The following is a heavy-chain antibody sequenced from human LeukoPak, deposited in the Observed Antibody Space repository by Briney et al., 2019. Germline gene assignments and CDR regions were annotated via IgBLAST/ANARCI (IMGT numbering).Heavy chain of an antibody. CDR2: IYTSGST. J-gene: IGHJ4*02. V-gene: IGHV4-61*02. D-gene: IGHD1-26*01. CDR1: GGSISSGSYY. CDR3: ARGGSIVGAPWGVYYFNY. Sequence: SETLSLTCTVSGGSISSGSYYWSWIRQPAGKGLEWIGRIYTSGSTNYNPSLKSRVTISVDTSKNQVSLKLSSVTAADTAVCYCARGGSIVGAPWGVYYFNYWGQGTLVTVSS.